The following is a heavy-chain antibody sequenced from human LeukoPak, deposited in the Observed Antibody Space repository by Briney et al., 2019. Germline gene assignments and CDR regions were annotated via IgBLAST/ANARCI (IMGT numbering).Heavy chain of an antibody. J-gene: IGHJ5*02. CDR2: IIPIFGTA. V-gene: IGHV1-69*13. D-gene: IGHD2-2*03. CDR3: ARKLGYCSSTSCYGVNWFDP. CDR1: GYTFTSYG. Sequence: GASVKVSCKASGYTFTSYGISWVRQAPGQGLEWMGGIIPIFGTANYAQKFQGRVTITADESTSTAYMELSSLRSEDTAVYYCARKLGYCSSTSCYGVNWFDPWGQGTLVTVSS.